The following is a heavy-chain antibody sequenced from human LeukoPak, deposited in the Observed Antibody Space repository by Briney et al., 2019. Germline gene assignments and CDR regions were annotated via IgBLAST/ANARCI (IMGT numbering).Heavy chain of an antibody. CDR1: GFTFSSYS. CDR3: ATSEPAAPLDY. D-gene: IGHD2-2*01. V-gene: IGHV3-21*01. CDR2: ISSSSSYI. Sequence: PGGSLRLSCAASGFTFSSYSMNWVRQAPGKGVEWVSSISSSSSYIYYADSVKGRFTISRDNAKNSLYLQMNSLRAEDTAVYYCATSEPAAPLDYWGQGTLVTVSS. J-gene: IGHJ4*02.